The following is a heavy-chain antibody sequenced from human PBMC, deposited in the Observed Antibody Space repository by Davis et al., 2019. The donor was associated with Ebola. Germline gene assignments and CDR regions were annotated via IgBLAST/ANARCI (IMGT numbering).Heavy chain of an antibody. CDR3: ARDGIDSNYVINSGYYYYMDV. Sequence: PGGSLRLSCAASGFTFSSYGMHWVRQAPGTGLEWVAVIWYDGSNKYYADSVKGRFTISRDNSKNTLYLQMNSLRAEDTAVYYCARDGIDSNYVINSGYYYYMDVWGKGTTVTVSS. V-gene: IGHV3-33*01. CDR1: GFTFSSYG. D-gene: IGHD4-11*01. CDR2: IWYDGSNK. J-gene: IGHJ6*03.